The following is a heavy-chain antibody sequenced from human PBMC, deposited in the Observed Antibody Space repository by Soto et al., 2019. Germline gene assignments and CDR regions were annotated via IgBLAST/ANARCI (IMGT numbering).Heavy chain of an antibody. CDR3: ATRTY. V-gene: IGHV3-30-3*01. CDR2: ISYDGSNK. Sequence: QVQLVESGGGVVQPGRPLRLSCAASGFTFSSYAMHWVGQAPGKGLEWVAVISYDGSNKYYADSVKGRFTISRDNSMNTLYLQMNSLRAEDTAVYYCATRTYWGQGTLVTVSS. J-gene: IGHJ4*02. CDR1: GFTFSSYA. D-gene: IGHD6-6*01.